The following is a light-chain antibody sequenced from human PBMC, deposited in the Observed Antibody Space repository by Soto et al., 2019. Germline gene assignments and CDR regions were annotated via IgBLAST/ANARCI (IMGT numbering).Light chain of an antibody. V-gene: IGLV2-14*01. J-gene: IGLJ1*01. CDR3: NSYSSSTTLYL. CDR2: DVS. Sequence: QSALTQPASVSGSPGQSITISCTGTSSDVGGYNYVSWYQQHPGKAPKLMISDVSNRPSGVSIRFSGSKSGNTASLTISGLQAEDEADYYRNSYSSSTTLYLFGTGTKVTVL. CDR1: SSDVGGYNY.